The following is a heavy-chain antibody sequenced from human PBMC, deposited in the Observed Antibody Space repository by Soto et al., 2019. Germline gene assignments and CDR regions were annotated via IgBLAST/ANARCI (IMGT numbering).Heavy chain of an antibody. CDR1: GFAFSAYG. CDR3: ARVGGTVTSDY. CDR2: IYYDGSNK. V-gene: IGHV3-33*01. Sequence: QVHLVESGGGVVQPGRSLRLSCAASGFAFSAYGMHWVRQAPGKGLEWVAMIYYDGSNKYYADSVKGRFTISRDNSKNTLYLQMSSLRAEDTALYYCARVGGTVTSDYWGQGTLVTFSS. D-gene: IGHD4-17*01. J-gene: IGHJ4*02.